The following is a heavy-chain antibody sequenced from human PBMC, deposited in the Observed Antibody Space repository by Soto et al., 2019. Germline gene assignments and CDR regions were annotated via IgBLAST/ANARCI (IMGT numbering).Heavy chain of an antibody. J-gene: IGHJ6*03. CDR3: ARDSMTTVTNMDV. V-gene: IGHV4-34*01. CDR2: INHSGST. CDR1: GGSFSGYY. Sequence: SETLSLTCAVYGGSFSGYYWSWIRQPPGKGLEWIGEINHSGSTNYNPSPKSRVTISVDTSKNQFSLKLSSVTAADTAVYYCARDSMTTVTNMDVWGKGTKVTVSS. D-gene: IGHD4-17*01.